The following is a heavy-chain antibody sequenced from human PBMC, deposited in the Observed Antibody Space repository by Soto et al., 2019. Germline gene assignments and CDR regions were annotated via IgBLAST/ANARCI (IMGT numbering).Heavy chain of an antibody. J-gene: IGHJ6*02. CDR2: IYWDDDK. Sequence: QITLKESGPPLVKPTQTLTLTCTFSGFSLSTGGVGVGWIRQPPGKALEWLALIYWDDDKRYTPSLRSRLTITKDTSKNQVVLTMTNMDPVDTATYYCIQSRCGGDCLRSYASHYYYGVDVWGQGTTVTVSS. CDR1: GFSLSTGGVG. CDR3: IQSRCGGDCLRSYASHYYYGVDV. V-gene: IGHV2-5*02. D-gene: IGHD2-21*02.